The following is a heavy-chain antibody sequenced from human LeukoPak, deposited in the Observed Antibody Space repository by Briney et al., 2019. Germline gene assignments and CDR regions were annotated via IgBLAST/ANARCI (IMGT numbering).Heavy chain of an antibody. Sequence: ASVKVSCRASGYTFTDYYIHWVRQAPGQGLEWMGWINPDNGGTNYAQKFQGRVTMTRDTSISTAYMELSRLRSDDTAVYYCARAHTGGNYFDYWGQGTLVTVSS. D-gene: IGHD3-10*01. V-gene: IGHV1-2*02. J-gene: IGHJ4*02. CDR2: INPDNGGT. CDR1: GYTFTDYY. CDR3: ARAHTGGNYFDY.